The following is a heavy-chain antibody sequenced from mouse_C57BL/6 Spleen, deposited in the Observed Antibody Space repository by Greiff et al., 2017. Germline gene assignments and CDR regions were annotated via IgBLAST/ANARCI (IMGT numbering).Heavy chain of an antibody. CDR3: APGTGTVWFAY. J-gene: IGHJ3*01. Sequence: EVQLVESGPELVKPGASVKISCKASGYSFTGYYMNWVKQSPEKSLEWIGEINPSTGGTTYNQKFKAKATLTVDKSSSTAYMQLKSLTSEDSAVYYCAPGTGTVWFAYWGQGTLVTVSA. D-gene: IGHD4-1*01. CDR1: GYSFTGYY. V-gene: IGHV1-42*01. CDR2: INPSTGGT.